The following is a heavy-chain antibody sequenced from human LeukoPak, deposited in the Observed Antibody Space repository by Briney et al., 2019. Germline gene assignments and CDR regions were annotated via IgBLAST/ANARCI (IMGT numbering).Heavy chain of an antibody. CDR3: ARERPGDSAFDY. D-gene: IGHD4-17*01. CDR2: INPNSGGT. V-gene: IGHV1-2*02. Sequence: ASVTVSFEASGYTFTVYYLHWVRQAPGQGLEWMGWINPNSGGTNYAQKFQGRVTMTRDTSISTAYMELSRLRSDDTAVYYCARERPGDSAFDYWGQGTLVTVSS. CDR1: GYTFTVYY. J-gene: IGHJ4*02.